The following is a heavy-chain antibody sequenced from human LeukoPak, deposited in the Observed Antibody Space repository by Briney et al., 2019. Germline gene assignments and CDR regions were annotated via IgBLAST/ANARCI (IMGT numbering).Heavy chain of an antibody. CDR2: ISYDGSNK. J-gene: IGHJ4*02. Sequence: GGSLRLSCAASGFTVSSNYMSWVRQAPGKGLEWVAVISYDGSNKYYADSVKGRFTISRDNSKNTLYLQMNSLRAEDTAVYYCARGGYGFFFDYWGQGTLVTVSS. CDR3: ARGGYGFFFDY. V-gene: IGHV3-30-3*01. CDR1: GFTVSSNY. D-gene: IGHD5-18*01.